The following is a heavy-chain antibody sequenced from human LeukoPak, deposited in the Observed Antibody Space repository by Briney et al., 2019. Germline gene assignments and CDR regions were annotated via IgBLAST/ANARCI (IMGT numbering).Heavy chain of an antibody. CDR2: INHSGST. V-gene: IGHV4-34*01. D-gene: IGHD3-10*01. CDR1: GGSFSGYY. J-gene: IGHJ4*02. CDR3: ARASSQRHYYGSGSYSGYYFDY. Sequence: PSETLSLTCAVYGGSFSGYYWSWIRQPPGEGLEWIGEINHSGSTNYNPSLKSRVTISVDTSKNQFSLKLSSVTAADTAVYYCARASSQRHYYGSGSYSGYYFDYWGQGTLVTVSS.